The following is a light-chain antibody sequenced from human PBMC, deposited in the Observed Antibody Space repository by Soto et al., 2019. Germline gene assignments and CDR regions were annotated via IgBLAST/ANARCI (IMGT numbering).Light chain of an antibody. V-gene: IGKV3-11*01. Sequence: IVLTQSPAIMSLSPGESASLSCRASQSVSDYLAWYQQKPGQAPRLFIYDVSKRATGIPARFSGSGSGTDFTLTISSLEPEDFAVYYCQQYQSLTFGGGTKVDI. CDR3: QQYQSLT. CDR2: DVS. J-gene: IGKJ4*01. CDR1: QSVSDY.